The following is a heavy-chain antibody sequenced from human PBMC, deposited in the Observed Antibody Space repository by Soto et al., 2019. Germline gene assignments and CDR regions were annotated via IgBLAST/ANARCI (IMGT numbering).Heavy chain of an antibody. J-gene: IGHJ4*02. D-gene: IGHD3-3*01. CDR1: GFTFSSYW. Sequence: PGGSLRLSCVASGFTFSSYWMHWVRQAPGKGLVWVSRIKSDGTRTDYADSVKGRFTVSGDNAKDTLYLQMNSLRAEDTAVYFCARGGMSGGLRGLDYWGQGTLVTVSS. CDR3: ARGGMSGGLRGLDY. V-gene: IGHV3-74*01. CDR2: IKSDGTRT.